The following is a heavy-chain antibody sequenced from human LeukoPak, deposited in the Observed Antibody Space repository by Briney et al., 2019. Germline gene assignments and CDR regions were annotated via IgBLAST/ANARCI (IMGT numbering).Heavy chain of an antibody. Sequence: SETLSLTCAVYGGSFSGYYWSWIRQPPGKGLEWIGEINHSGSTNYNPSLKSRVTISVDTSKNQFSLKLSSVTAADTAVYYCARAPDEIVGATPLSVSFDYWGQGTLVTVSS. V-gene: IGHV4-34*01. CDR2: INHSGST. CDR3: ARAPDEIVGATPLSVSFDY. J-gene: IGHJ4*02. CDR1: GGSFSGYY. D-gene: IGHD1-26*01.